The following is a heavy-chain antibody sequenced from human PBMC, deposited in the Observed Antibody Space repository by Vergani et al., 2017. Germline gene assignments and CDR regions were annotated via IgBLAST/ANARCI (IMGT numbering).Heavy chain of an antibody. V-gene: IGHV3-21*01. CDR2: ISGNNDDV. CDR1: GFTFSHYS. Sequence: EVQMVESGGGLVKPGGSLRLSCVASGFTFSHYSMNWVRQAPGKGLEWVSSISGNNDDVYYADSVKGRFTISRDNAKNSLYLQMSSLRTEDTAIYYCTRGAYSGIQIGSYFDLWCQGTLVTVSS. CDR3: TRGAYSGIQIGSYFDL. D-gene: IGHD2-21*01. J-gene: IGHJ4*02.